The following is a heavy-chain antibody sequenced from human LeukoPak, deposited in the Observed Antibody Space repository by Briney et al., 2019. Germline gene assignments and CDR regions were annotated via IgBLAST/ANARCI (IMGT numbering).Heavy chain of an antibody. CDR1: GFTFSSYS. D-gene: IGHD2-2*01. CDR2: ISSSSSTI. V-gene: IGHV3-48*01. CDR3: ARELRGYCSTTSCPLVH. J-gene: IGHJ4*02. Sequence: PGGSLRLSCAASGFTFSSYSMNWVRQAPGKGLEWVSYISSSSSTIYYADSVKGRFTISRDNSKNTLYLQMNSLRAEDTAVYYCARELRGYCSTTSCPLVHWGQGTLVTVSS.